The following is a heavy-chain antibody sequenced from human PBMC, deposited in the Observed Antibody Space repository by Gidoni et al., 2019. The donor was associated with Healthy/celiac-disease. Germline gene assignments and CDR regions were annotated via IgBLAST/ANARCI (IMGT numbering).Heavy chain of an antibody. D-gene: IGHD3-16*01. V-gene: IGHV3-30*18. CDR1: FSSYG. J-gene: IGHJ6*02. CDR3: AKEIGGTSYYYYGMDV. Sequence: FSSYGMHWVRQAPGKGLEWVAVISYDGSNKYYADFVKGRFTISRDNSKNTLYLQMNSLRAEDTAVYYCAKEIGGTSYYYYGMDVWGQGTTVTVSS. CDR2: ISYDGSNK.